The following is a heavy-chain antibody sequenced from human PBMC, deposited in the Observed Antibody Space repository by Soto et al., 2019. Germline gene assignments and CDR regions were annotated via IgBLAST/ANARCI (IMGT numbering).Heavy chain of an antibody. CDR3: ARNLGLLTTTKPKFDY. V-gene: IGHV1-18*01. CDR2: ISAYNGNT. CDR1: GYTFTSYG. Sequence: ASVKVSCKASGYTFTSYGISWVRQAPGQGLEWMGWISAYNGNTNYAQKLQGRVTMTTDTSTSTAYMELRSLRSDDTAVYYCARNLGLLTTTKPKFDYWGQGALVTVSS. D-gene: IGHD1-26*01. J-gene: IGHJ4*02.